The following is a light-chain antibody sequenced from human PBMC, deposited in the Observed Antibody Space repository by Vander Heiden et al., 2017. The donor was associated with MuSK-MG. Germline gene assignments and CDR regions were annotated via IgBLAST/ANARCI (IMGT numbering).Light chain of an antibody. CDR3: QQYSSYWS. V-gene: IGKV1-5*03. J-gene: IGKJ1*01. Sequence: DIQMTQPPSTLSASVGDRVTITCRASQSITTWLAWYQQKPGKAPKLLIYKASSLESGVPARFSGSGSGTEFTLTISSLQPDDFATYYCQQYSSYWSFGLGTKVELK. CDR1: QSITTW. CDR2: KAS.